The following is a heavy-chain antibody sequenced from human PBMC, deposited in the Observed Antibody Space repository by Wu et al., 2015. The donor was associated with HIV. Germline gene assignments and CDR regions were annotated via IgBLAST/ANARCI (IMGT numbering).Heavy chain of an antibody. CDR2: ISAYNGNT. Sequence: QVQLVQSGAEVKKPGASVKVSCKASGYTFTSYGISWVRQAPGQGLEWMGWISAYNGNTNYAQKLQGRVTMTTDTSTSTAYMELRSLRSDDTAVYYCARPTYYYDSSGYLALNWFDPWGQGTLVTVSS. V-gene: IGHV1-18*01. CDR3: ARPTYYYDSSGYLALNWFDP. CDR1: GYTFTSYG. D-gene: IGHD3-22*01. J-gene: IGHJ5*02.